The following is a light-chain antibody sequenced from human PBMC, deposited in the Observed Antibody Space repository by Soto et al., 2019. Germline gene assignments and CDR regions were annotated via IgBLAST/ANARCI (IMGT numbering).Light chain of an antibody. CDR3: KSYDIINHVV. Sequence: NFMLTQPHSVSESPGKTVTISCTRSSGSIASNYVQWYQQRPGSAPTTVIYEDNQRPSGVPDRFSGSIDSSSNSASLTISGLKTEDEADYYGKSYDIINHVVFGGGTKLTVL. CDR2: EDN. J-gene: IGLJ2*01. V-gene: IGLV6-57*04. CDR1: SGSIASNY.